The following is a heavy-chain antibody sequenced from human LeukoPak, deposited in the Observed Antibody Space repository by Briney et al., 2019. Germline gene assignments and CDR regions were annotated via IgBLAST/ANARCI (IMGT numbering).Heavy chain of an antibody. CDR1: GYSFTSYD. CDR2: MNPNSGNT. V-gene: IGHV1-8*01. CDR3: ARDPINVRFAFDI. J-gene: IGHJ3*02. Sequence: ASVKVSCRASGYSFTSYDMNWVRQATGQGLEWMGWMNPNSGNTGYAQKFQGRITMTRDTSTGTAYMELSSLRSEDTAVYFCARDPINVRFAFDIWGQGTMVTVSS.